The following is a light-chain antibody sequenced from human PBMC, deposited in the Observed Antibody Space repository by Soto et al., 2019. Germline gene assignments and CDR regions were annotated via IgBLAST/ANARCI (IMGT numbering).Light chain of an antibody. CDR1: QSVSSSY. Sequence: EIVLTQSPGTLSLSPGERATLSCRASQSVSSSYLAWYQQKPGQAPRLLIYSAPSRATGIPDRFSGSGSGTDFTLTISRLEPEDFAVYYCQQYGSSPLTFGGGTKVEIK. V-gene: IGKV3-20*01. CDR2: SAP. J-gene: IGKJ4*01. CDR3: QQYGSSPLT.